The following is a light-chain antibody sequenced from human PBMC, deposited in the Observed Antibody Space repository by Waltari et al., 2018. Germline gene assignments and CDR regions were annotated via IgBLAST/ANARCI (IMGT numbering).Light chain of an antibody. CDR1: QFIDNR. CDR3: QETYSTGT. V-gene: IGKV1-39*01. Sequence: DIQMTQSPPSLSASTGDRVTLTCRARQFIDNRLSWYQQRPGKAPRLLIYAASNVNSGVSSRFSGSGSGTDFTLTISDLQSEDFGTYYCQETYSTGTFGQGTKVDMK. J-gene: IGKJ1*01. CDR2: AAS.